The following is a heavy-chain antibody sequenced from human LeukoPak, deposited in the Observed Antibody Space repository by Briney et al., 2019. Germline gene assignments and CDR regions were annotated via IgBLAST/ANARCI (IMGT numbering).Heavy chain of an antibody. CDR2: ICSSSSYT. J-gene: IGHJ4*02. CDR1: GFTFSDYY. V-gene: IGHV3-11*06. Sequence: GGSLRLSCAASGFTFSDYYMSWIRQAPGKGLECVSYICSSSSYTNYADSVKGRLTISRDNAKNSLYLQMNSLRAEDTAVYYCARAKLGIGYWGQGALVNVSS. D-gene: IGHD7-27*01. CDR3: ARAKLGIGY.